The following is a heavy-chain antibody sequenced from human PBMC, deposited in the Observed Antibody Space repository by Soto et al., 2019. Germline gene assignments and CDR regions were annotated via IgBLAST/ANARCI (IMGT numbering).Heavy chain of an antibody. D-gene: IGHD5-12*01. J-gene: IGHJ4*02. Sequence: PSETLSLTCTVSGDSLSRADYCWSWIRQALGKGLEWIGYICYGGSTYHSPSLKSRTSMSVDTSKKQFSLTLTSVTAADTAVYYREREESGLFDYWGQGRLVTVSS. CDR1: GDSLSRADYC. V-gene: IGHV4-30-4*08. CDR2: ICYGGST. CDR3: EREESGLFDY.